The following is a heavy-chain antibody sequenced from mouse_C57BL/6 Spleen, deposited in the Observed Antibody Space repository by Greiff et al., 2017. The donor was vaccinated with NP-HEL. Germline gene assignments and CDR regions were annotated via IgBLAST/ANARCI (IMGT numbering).Heavy chain of an antibody. CDR1: GYAFTNYL. Sequence: QVQLQQSGAELVRPGTSVKVSCKASGYAFTNYLIEWVKQRPGQGLEWIGVINPGSGGTNYNEKFKGKATLTADKSSSTAYMQLSSLTSEDSAVYFGARGDDYDGWFGCWGQGTLVTVAA. CDR2: INPGSGGT. V-gene: IGHV1-54*01. D-gene: IGHD2-4*01. CDR3: ARGDDYDGWFGC. J-gene: IGHJ3*01.